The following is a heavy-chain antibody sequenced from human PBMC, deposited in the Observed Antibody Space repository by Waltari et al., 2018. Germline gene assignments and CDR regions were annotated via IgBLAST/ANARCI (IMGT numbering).Heavy chain of an antibody. J-gene: IGHJ3*02. Sequence: EVQLVESGGGLVQPGGSLRLSCAASGFTFSSYSMNWVRQAPGKGLEWVSYISSSSSTIYYADSVKGRFTISRDNAKNSLYLQMNSLRAEDTAVYYCARATMIVVVITRDDAFDIWGQGTMVTVSS. V-gene: IGHV3-48*04. CDR2: ISSSSSTI. CDR1: GFTFSSYS. CDR3: ARATMIVVVITRDDAFDI. D-gene: IGHD3-22*01.